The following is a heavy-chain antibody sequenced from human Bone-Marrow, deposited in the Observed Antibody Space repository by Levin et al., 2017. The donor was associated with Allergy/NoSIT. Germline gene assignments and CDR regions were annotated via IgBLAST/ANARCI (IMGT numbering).Heavy chain of an antibody. CDR2: IGGRSTDT. CDR3: ERYISGRPDTKKGRGVIPSH. J-gene: IGHJ4*02. CDR1: GFSFSEYY. D-gene: IGHD3-10*01. V-gene: IGHV3-11*03. Sequence: GGSLRLSCAASGFSFSEYYMTWIRQAPGKGLEWISYIGGRSTDTLYADSVKGRFTISRDNAKKSLYLQMSSLRVGETAVYYCERYISGRPDTKKGRGVIPSHWGQGTLVTVSS.